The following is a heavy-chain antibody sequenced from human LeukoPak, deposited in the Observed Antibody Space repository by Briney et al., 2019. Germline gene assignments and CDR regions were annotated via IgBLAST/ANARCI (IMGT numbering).Heavy chain of an antibody. CDR2: MYYSGST. CDR3: AREGFTIFGVGGDY. D-gene: IGHD3-3*01. J-gene: IGHJ4*02. V-gene: IGHV4-39*07. CDR1: GGSISNSTYY. Sequence: PSETLSLTCTVSGGSISNSTYYWGWIRQPPGKGLEWIGSMYYSGSTYYNPSLKSRVTISVDTSKNQFSLKLSSVTAADTAVYYCAREGFTIFGVGGDYWGQGTLVTVSS.